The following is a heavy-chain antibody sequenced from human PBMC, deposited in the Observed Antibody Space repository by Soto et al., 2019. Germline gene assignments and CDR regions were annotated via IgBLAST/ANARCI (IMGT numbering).Heavy chain of an antibody. V-gene: IGHV3-33*01. J-gene: IGHJ4*02. CDR2: IWYDVSDK. Sequence: PGGSLRLSCAASGFTFSGFGMHWVRQAPGKGLEWVAIIWYDVSDKYYADSVKGRFTISRDNSKNTLYLQMNSLRAEDTAVYHCAFGNLSYYFDYWGQGTPVTV. D-gene: IGHD3-16*01. CDR3: AFGNLSYYFDY. CDR1: GFTFSGFG.